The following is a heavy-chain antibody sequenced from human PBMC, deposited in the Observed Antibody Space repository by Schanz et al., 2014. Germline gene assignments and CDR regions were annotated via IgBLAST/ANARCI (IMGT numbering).Heavy chain of an antibody. CDR1: RFTISRNP. CDR3: ANSKSQLALFDY. Sequence: VHLVESGGGLVQPGRSLRLSCTGSRFTISRNPIHWVRQAPGKGLEWVSGLTEGGGGTYYTDTVKGRFTISRDSSKKKLYLHMNTVGDDDASVYYSANSKSQLALFDYWGQGTLVAVSS. V-gene: IGHV3-23*04. J-gene: IGHJ4*02. CDR2: LTEGGGGT.